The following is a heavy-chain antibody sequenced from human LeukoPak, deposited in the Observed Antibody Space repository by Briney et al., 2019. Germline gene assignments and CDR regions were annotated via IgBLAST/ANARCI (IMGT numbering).Heavy chain of an antibody. CDR2: IYSGGST. D-gene: IGHD4-23*01. V-gene: IGHV3-53*01. CDR3: AKEGGNSGYFDY. CDR1: GFTDSSYY. J-gene: IGHJ4*02. Sequence: PGGSLRLSCAASGFTDSSYYMSWVRQAPGKGLEGVSIIYSGGSTYYADSVKGRFTISRDKSKNTLSLQMNSLRAEDTGVYYCAKEGGNSGYFDYWGQGTLVTVSS.